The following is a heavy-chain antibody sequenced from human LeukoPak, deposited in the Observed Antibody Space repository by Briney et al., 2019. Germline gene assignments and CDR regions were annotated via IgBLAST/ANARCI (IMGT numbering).Heavy chain of an antibody. CDR1: GGTFSSYA. V-gene: IGHV1-2*04. J-gene: IGHJ5*02. D-gene: IGHD2-2*03. CDR2: INPRTGDT. Sequence: ASVKVSCKASGGTFSSYAISWVRQAPGQGLEWMGWINPRTGDTNSAQNFQRWVTMTRDTAISTAYMELDRLTLDDTAVYYCARVVYSHGYCDRVTCPNWFDPWGQGTLVTVSS. CDR3: ARVVYSHGYCDRVTCPNWFDP.